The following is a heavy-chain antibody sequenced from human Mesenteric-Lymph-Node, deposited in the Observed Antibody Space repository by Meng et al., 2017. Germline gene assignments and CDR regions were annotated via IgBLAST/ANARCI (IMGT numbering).Heavy chain of an antibody. V-gene: IGHV4-38-2*02. D-gene: IGHD3-22*01. CDR1: GSSISSAYY. Sequence: SETLSLTCTVSGSSISSAYYWGWVRQPPGKGLEWIGNIYHSGSTYYNPSLKSRVTISVDTSKNQFSLGLSSVTAADTAVYYCAREGTYYYDSSSYYVRWNFDYWGQGTLVTVSS. CDR2: IYHSGST. J-gene: IGHJ4*02. CDR3: AREGTYYYDSSSYYVRWNFDY.